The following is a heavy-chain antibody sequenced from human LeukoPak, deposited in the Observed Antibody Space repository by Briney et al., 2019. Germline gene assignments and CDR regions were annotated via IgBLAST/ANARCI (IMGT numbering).Heavy chain of an antibody. D-gene: IGHD2-15*01. V-gene: IGHV4-34*01. Sequence: SKTLSLTCAVYGGSFSGYYWSWIRQPPGKGLEWIGEINHSGSTNYNPSLKSRVTISVDTSKNQFSLKLSSVTAADTAVYYCARGAMSGYCSGGSCYSDSWYFRGWFDPWGQGTLVTVSS. J-gene: IGHJ5*02. CDR2: INHSGST. CDR3: ARGAMSGYCSGGSCYSDSWYFRGWFDP. CDR1: GGSFSGYY.